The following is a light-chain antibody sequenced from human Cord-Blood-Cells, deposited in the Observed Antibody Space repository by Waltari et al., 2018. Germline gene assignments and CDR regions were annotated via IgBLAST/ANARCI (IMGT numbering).Light chain of an antibody. J-gene: IGLJ1*01. CDR2: SKM. CDR3: AAWDDSLNGPV. V-gene: IGLV1-44*01. CDR1: SSNIGSNT. Sequence: QSVLTQPPSASGTPGQRVTISCSGSSSNIGSNTVNWYQQLPGTAPKLLIYSKMQRPSGVPARFSGSKSGTSASLAISGLQSEDEADYYCAAWDDSLNGPVFGTGTKVTVL.